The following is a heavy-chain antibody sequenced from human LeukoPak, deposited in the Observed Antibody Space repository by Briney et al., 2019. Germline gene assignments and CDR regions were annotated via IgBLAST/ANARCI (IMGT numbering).Heavy chain of an antibody. CDR3: ARYCSSTSCYGGFDY. V-gene: IGHV1-2*04. D-gene: IGHD2-2*01. Sequence: GASVKVSCKASGYTFTGYYMHWVRQAPGQGLEWMGWINPNSGGTNYAQKFQGWVTMTRDTSISTAYMELSRLRSDDTAVYYCARYCSSTSCYGGFDYWGQGTLVTVSS. CDR2: INPNSGGT. J-gene: IGHJ4*02. CDR1: GYTFTGYY.